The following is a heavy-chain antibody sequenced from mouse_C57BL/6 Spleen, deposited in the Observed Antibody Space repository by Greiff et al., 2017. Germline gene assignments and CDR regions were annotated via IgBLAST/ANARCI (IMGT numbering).Heavy chain of an antibody. CDR2: IDPNSGGT. CDR3: AREAYYGSSCYFDY. CDR1: GYTFTSYW. J-gene: IGHJ2*01. V-gene: IGHV1-72*01. D-gene: IGHD1-1*01. Sequence: QVQLQQPGAELVKPGASVKLSCKASGYTFTSYWMHWVKQRPGRGLEWIGRIDPNSGGTKYNEKFKSTATLTVDKPSSTAYMQLSSLTSEVSAVYYCAREAYYGSSCYFDYWGQGTTLTVSS.